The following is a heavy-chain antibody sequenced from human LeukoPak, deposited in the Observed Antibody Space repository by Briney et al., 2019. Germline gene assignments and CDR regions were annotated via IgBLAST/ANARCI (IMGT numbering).Heavy chain of an antibody. V-gene: IGHV4-59*08. CDR2: IYYSGST. D-gene: IGHD1-14*01. J-gene: IGHJ5*02. Sequence: SETLSLTCTVSGGSISNYYWSWLRQPPGKGLEWIGYIYYSGSTSYNPSLKSRVTISVDTSKNQFSLKLSSMAAADTAVYYCARHGIISSGPEWFDPWGQGTLVTVSS. CDR3: ARHGIISSGPEWFDP. CDR1: GGSISNYY.